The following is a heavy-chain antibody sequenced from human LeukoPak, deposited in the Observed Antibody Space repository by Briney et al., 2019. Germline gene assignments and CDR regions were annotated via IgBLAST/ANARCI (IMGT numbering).Heavy chain of an antibody. D-gene: IGHD3-22*01. CDR3: ARDGYLSDYYDSSGYSTPFDY. V-gene: IGHV3-30*04. Sequence: ARPLTLSCVVSGFTFSSYARHWVRQPPGKELEWVAVILYDGSNKYYADSVKGRFTISRDNSKNTLYLQMNSLRAEDTAVYYCARDGYLSDYYDSSGYSTPFDYWGQGTLVTVSS. CDR2: ILYDGSNK. J-gene: IGHJ4*02. CDR1: GFTFSSYA.